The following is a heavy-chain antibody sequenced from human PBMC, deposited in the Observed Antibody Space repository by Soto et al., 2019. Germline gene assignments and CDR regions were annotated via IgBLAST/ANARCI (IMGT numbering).Heavy chain of an antibody. Sequence: SETLSLTCAVYGGSFSGYYWSWIRQPPGKGLEWIGEISHSGSTNYNPSLKSRVTISVDTSKNQFSLKLSSVTAADTAVYYCARGIYDILTCYSEVRGRFDPWAQGTLVTVSS. CDR1: GGSFSGYY. V-gene: IGHV4-34*01. CDR2: ISHSGST. D-gene: IGHD3-9*01. J-gene: IGHJ5*02. CDR3: ARGIYDILTCYSEVRGRFDP.